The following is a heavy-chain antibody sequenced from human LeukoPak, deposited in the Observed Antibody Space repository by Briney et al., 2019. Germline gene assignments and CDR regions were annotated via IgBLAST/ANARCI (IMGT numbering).Heavy chain of an antibody. CDR1: GFTFSSSA. Sequence: GGSLRLSCAASGFTFSSSAMSWVRQAPGKGLEWVSSISGSGSGGSTYYADSVKGRFTISRDNSKNTLYLQMNSLRAEDTAVYYCAKDGRLLEFDYWDQGTLVIVSS. J-gene: IGHJ4*02. CDR2: ISGSGSGGST. CDR3: AKDGRLLEFDY. V-gene: IGHV3-23*01. D-gene: IGHD2-21*02.